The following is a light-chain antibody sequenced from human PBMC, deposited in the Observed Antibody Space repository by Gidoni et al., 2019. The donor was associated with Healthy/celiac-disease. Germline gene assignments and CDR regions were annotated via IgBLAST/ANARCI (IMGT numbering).Light chain of an antibody. CDR3: MQALQTPLT. CDR1: QSLLHSNGYNY. Sequence: IVMTQSPLSLPVTPGEPASTSCRSSQSLLHSNGYNYLDWYLQKPGQSPQLLIYLGSNRASGVPDRFSGSGSGTDFTLKISRVEAEDVGVYYCMQALQTPLTFGQGTKLEIK. CDR2: LGS. V-gene: IGKV2-28*01. J-gene: IGKJ2*01.